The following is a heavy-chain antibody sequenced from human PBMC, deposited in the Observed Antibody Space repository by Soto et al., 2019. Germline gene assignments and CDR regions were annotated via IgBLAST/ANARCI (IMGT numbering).Heavy chain of an antibody. CDR1: GFTFSDYY. Sequence: QVQLVESGGGLVRPGGSLRLSCAASGFTFSDYYMTWIRQAPGKGLEWVSYITGSSDYTNYADSVEGRFTISRDNVKNSLYLQINSLSVEDTAVYYCARESYYGMDVWGQGTTVTVYS. CDR3: ARESYYGMDV. J-gene: IGHJ6*02. V-gene: IGHV3-11*05. CDR2: ITGSSDYT.